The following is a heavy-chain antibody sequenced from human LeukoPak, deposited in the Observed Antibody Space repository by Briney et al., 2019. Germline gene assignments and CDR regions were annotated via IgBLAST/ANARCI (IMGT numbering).Heavy chain of an antibody. J-gene: IGHJ4*02. CDR1: GFTFSRYW. CDR3: ARGGYSGYAFDN. Sequence: GGSLRLSCAASGFTFSRYWMSWVRQAPGKGLEWVAIVKQDGSEKYYVDSVRGRFTISRDNAKNSLYLQMNSLRVEDTAVYYCARGGYSGYAFDNWGRGTLVTVSS. V-gene: IGHV3-7*01. D-gene: IGHD5-12*01. CDR2: VKQDGSEK.